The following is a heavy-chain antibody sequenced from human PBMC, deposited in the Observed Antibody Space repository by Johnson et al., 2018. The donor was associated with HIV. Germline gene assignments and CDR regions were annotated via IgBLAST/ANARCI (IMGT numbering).Heavy chain of an antibody. J-gene: IGHJ3*02. CDR1: GFTFDDYA. CDR2: ISWDGGST. CDR3: ASVYYDILTGYYYDALDI. Sequence: VLLLESGGDLVQPGRSLRLSCAASGFTFDDYAMHWVRQAPGKGLEWVSLISWDGGSTYYADSVKGRFTISRHNSKTTLYLQMNSLRAEDTAVYYCASVYYDILTGYYYDALDIWGRGTMVTVSS. D-gene: IGHD3-9*01. V-gene: IGHV3-43D*03.